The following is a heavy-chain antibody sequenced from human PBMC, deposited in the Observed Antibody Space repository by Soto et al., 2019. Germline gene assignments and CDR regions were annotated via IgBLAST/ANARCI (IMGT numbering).Heavy chain of an antibody. Sequence: VASVKVSCKASGYTFTSYGISWVRQVPGQGLEWMGWISAYNGNTNYAQKLQGRVTMTTDTSTSTAYMELRSLRSDDTAVYYCASHGHYDSWSGWGPTDVWGQGTTATVSS. D-gene: IGHD3-3*01. J-gene: IGHJ6*02. CDR2: ISAYNGNT. CDR1: GYTFTSYG. V-gene: IGHV1-18*04. CDR3: ASHGHYDSWSGWGPTDV.